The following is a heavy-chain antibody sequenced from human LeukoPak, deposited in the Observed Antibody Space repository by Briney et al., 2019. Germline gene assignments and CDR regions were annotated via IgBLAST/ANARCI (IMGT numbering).Heavy chain of an antibody. CDR2: IWYDGSNK. CDR3: ARGPNTAMVAEYFQH. D-gene: IGHD5-18*01. J-gene: IGHJ1*01. V-gene: IGHV3-33*01. Sequence: GRPLRLPFAASGFPFSSYGMHWVRPAPGQGLGWVAVIWYDGSNKYYADSVKGRFTISRDNSKNTLYLQMNSLRAEDTAVYYCARGPNTAMVAEYFQHWGQGTLVTVSS. CDR1: GFPFSSYG.